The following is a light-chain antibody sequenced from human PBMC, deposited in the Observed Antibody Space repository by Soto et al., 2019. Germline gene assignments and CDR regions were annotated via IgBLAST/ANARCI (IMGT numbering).Light chain of an antibody. Sequence: DIQMTQSPSSLSASVGDRVTITCQASQDINTYLNWYQQKPGKAPKLLISDASKLETGVPSRFSGGGSGTDFTLTVTSLQPEDIATYFCQHYDNLLLTFGGGTKV. CDR3: QHYDNLLLT. CDR1: QDINTY. V-gene: IGKV1-33*01. J-gene: IGKJ4*01. CDR2: DAS.